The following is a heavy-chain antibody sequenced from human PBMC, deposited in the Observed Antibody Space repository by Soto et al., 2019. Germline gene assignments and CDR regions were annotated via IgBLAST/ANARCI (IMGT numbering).Heavy chain of an antibody. D-gene: IGHD2-8*01. J-gene: IGHJ4*02. V-gene: IGHV1-3*01. Sequence: QVQLVQSGAEVKQPGASVRVSCKASGDTFSNYAIHWVRQAPGQRLECLGWIHAGNGNTKYSRDFQGRVTITMDTSANTAYMELNSLTSEDTAVYYCARGQACFNGVCYFDSWGQGALVTVSS. CDR1: GDTFSNYA. CDR3: ARGQACFNGVCYFDS. CDR2: IHAGNGNT.